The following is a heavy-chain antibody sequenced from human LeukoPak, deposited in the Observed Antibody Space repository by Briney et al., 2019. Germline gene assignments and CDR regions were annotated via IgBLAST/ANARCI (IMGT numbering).Heavy chain of an antibody. CDR3: ARQRNYGIENWFDP. CDR1: GYTFTGYY. CDR2: INPNSGGT. J-gene: IGHJ5*02. Sequence: RASVKVSCKASGYTFTGYYMHWVRQAPGQGLEWMGRINPNSGGTNYAQKFQGRVTMTRDTSISTAYMELSRLRSDDTAVYYCARQRNYGIENWFDPWGQGTLVTVSS. V-gene: IGHV1-2*06. D-gene: IGHD1-7*01.